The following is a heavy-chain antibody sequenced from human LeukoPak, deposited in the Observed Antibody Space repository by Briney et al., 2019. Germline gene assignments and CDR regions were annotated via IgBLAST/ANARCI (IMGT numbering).Heavy chain of an antibody. CDR1: GYTFTGDQ. D-gene: IGHD2/OR15-2a*01. CDR3: ARKSAGFLTA. V-gene: IGHV1-2*02. CDR2: INPSSGDT. J-gene: IGHJ5*02. Sequence: ASVKVFCRASGYTFTGDQIYCLRQAPGQGLEWVGWINPSSGDTLYEEKFQGRVTMTRDKSISSAYMELSSLRSDDTAVYYCARKSAGFLTAWGQGTLVTVSS.